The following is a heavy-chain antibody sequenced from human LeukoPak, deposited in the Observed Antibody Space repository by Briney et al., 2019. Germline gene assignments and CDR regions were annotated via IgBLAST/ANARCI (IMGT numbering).Heavy chain of an antibody. D-gene: IGHD3-3*01. Sequence: PSETLSLTCAVYGGSFSGDYWSWIRRPPGKGLEWIGEINHSGSTNYNPSLKSRVTISVDTSKNQFSLKLSSVTAADTAVYYCARVGKTYYDFWSGYYGPWYFDYWGQGTLVTVSS. J-gene: IGHJ4*02. CDR2: INHSGST. CDR1: GGSFSGDY. V-gene: IGHV4-34*01. CDR3: ARVGKTYYDFWSGYYGPWYFDY.